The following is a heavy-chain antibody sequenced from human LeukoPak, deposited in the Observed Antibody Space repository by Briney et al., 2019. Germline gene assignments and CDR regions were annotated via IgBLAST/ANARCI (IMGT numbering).Heavy chain of an antibody. CDR2: INPNSGGT. V-gene: IGHV1-2*02. CDR3: ARILMGNYFDSSGYYHI. CDR1: GYTFIHYF. Sequence: GASVKVSCKASGYTFIHYFVHWVRQAPGQGLEWMGWINPNSGGTEYAQKFQGRVTTTSDTSISTAYMELSRLRPNDTAVYYCARILMGNYFDSSGYYHIWGQGTMVIVSS. J-gene: IGHJ3*02. D-gene: IGHD3-22*01.